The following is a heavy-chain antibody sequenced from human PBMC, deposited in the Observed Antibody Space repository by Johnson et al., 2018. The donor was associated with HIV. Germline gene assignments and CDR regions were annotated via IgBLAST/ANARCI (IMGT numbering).Heavy chain of an antibody. D-gene: IGHD6-13*01. CDR1: GFTFSDYY. CDR2: ISSGAGTI. J-gene: IGHJ3*02. Sequence: QVQLVESGGGLVKPGGSLRLSCAASGFTFSDYYMSWIRQAPGKGLEWVSYISSGAGTIYYADSVKGRFTISRDNAKNSLYLQMNSLRAEDTAVYYCARDHRSSWYRGFGGAFDIWGQGTMVTVSS. CDR3: ARDHRSSWYRGFGGAFDI. V-gene: IGHV3-11*04.